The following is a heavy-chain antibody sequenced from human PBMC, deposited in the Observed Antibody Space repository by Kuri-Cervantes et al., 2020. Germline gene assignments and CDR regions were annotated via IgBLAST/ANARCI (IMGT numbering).Heavy chain of an antibody. CDR1: GGSISSYY. CDR3: ARGSMGWFGESTRLDY. J-gene: IGHJ4*02. Sequence: ESLKISCTVSGGSISSYYRSWIRQPPGKGLEWIGYIYYSGSTNYNPSLKSRVTISVDTSKNQFYLKLSTVTAADTAVYYCARGSMGWFGESTRLDYWGQGTLVTVSS. D-gene: IGHD3-10*01. CDR2: IYYSGST. V-gene: IGHV4-59*12.